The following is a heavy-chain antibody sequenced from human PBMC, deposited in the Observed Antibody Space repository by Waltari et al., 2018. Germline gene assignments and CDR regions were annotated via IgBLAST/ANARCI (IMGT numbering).Heavy chain of an antibody. Sequence: EVQLLESGGGLVQPGGSLRLSCAASGFTFSSYAMSWVRPAPGKGLEWVSAISGSGGSTYYADSVKGRFTISRDNSKNTLYLQMNSLRAEDTAVYYCAKGYYYGSGRGYYFDYWGQGTLVTVSS. CDR2: ISGSGGST. CDR1: GFTFSSYA. D-gene: IGHD3-10*01. CDR3: AKGYYYGSGRGYYFDY. V-gene: IGHV3-23*01. J-gene: IGHJ4*02.